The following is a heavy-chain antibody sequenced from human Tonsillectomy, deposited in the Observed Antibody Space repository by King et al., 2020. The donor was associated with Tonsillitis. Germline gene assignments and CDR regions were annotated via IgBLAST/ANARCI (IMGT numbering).Heavy chain of an antibody. CDR2: IKSKTDGGTT. V-gene: IGHV3-15*07. D-gene: IGHD2-2*01. J-gene: IGHJ4*02. Sequence: QLVQSGGGLVKPGGSLRLSCAASGFTFNNAWMNWVRQAPGKGLEWVGRIKSKTDGGTTDYAAPVKGRFTISRDDSKNTLYLQMNSLKTADTAVYYCTTGIVVVPAAPYYWGQGTLVTVSS. CDR3: TTGIVVVPAAPYY. CDR1: GFTFNNAW.